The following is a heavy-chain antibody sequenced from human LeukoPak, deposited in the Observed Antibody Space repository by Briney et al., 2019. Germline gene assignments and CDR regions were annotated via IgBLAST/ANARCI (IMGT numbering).Heavy chain of an antibody. CDR2: IYPGDSGT. D-gene: IGHD3-10*01. J-gene: IGHJ3*02. Sequence: GESLKISCKGSGYSFTSYWIGWVRQMPGKGLEWMGLIYPGDSGTRYSPSFQGQVTISADKSISTAYLQWSSLKASDTAMYYCARHSRELLYDAFDIWGQGTMVTVSS. CDR3: ARHSRELLYDAFDI. V-gene: IGHV5-51*01. CDR1: GYSFTSYW.